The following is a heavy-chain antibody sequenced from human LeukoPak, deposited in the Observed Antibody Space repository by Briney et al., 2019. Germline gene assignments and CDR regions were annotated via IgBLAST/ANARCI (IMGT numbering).Heavy chain of an antibody. Sequence: ASVKVSCKASGYTFTSYGISWVRQAPGQGLEWMGWISAYNGNTNYAQKFQGRVTMTRDTSISTAYMELSRLRSDDTAVYYCARGLRDYYYYYMDVWGKGTTVTVSS. CDR3: ARGLRDYYYYYMDV. CDR2: ISAYNGNT. D-gene: IGHD2-15*01. V-gene: IGHV1-18*01. J-gene: IGHJ6*03. CDR1: GYTFTSYG.